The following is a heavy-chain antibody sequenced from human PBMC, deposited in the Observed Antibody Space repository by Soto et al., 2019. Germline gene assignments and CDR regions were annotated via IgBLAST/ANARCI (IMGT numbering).Heavy chain of an antibody. D-gene: IGHD2-2*01. J-gene: IGHJ4*02. CDR1: GFTFSSYG. V-gene: IGHV3-33*01. CDR3: AREFLIAWKHCSSTSCYSHFDY. CDR2: IWYDGSNK. Sequence: PGGSLRLSCAASGFTFSSYGMHWVRQAPGKGLEWVAVIWYDGSNKYYADSVKGRFTISRDNSKNTLYLQMNSLRAEDTAVYYCAREFLIAWKHCSSTSCYSHFDYWGQGTLVTVSS.